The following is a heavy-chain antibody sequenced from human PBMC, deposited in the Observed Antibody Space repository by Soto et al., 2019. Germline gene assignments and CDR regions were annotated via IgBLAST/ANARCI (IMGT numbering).Heavy chain of an antibody. CDR2: ISAYNGNT. J-gene: IGHJ4*02. D-gene: IGHD6-19*01. V-gene: IGHV1-18*04. CDR1: GYTFTNYG. Sequence: ASVKVSCKGSGYTFTNYGISRVRQAPGQALPWMGWISAYNGNTNYAQKLQGRVTMTTDTSTSTAYMELRSLRSDDTAVYYCARWNGYSSGCYVWAPLYYFDYWGQGTLVTVSS. CDR3: ARWNGYSSGCYVWAPLYYFDY.